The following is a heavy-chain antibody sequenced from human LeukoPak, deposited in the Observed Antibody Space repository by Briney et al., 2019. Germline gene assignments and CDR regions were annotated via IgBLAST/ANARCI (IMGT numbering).Heavy chain of an antibody. CDR2: ISGSGGST. Sequence: GGSLRLSCAASGFTFSSYAMSWVRQAPGKGLEWVSAISGSGGSTYYADSAKGRFTISRDNSKNTLYLQMNSLGAEDTAVYYCLSSGWGLDYWGQGTLVTVSS. V-gene: IGHV3-23*01. J-gene: IGHJ4*02. D-gene: IGHD2-21*02. CDR3: LSSGWGLDY. CDR1: GFTFSSYA.